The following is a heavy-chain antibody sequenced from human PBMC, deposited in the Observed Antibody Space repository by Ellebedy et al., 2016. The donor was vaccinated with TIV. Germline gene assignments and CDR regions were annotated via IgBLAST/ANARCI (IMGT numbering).Heavy chain of an antibody. CDR2: ISGSGGST. V-gene: IGHV3-23*01. D-gene: IGHD3-3*01. CDR1: GFTFSSYA. Sequence: GGSLRLSXAASGFTFSSYAMSWVRQAPGKGLEWVSAISGSGGSTYYADSVKGRFTISRDNSKNTLYLQMNSLRAEDTAVYYCALIHYDFWSGYYLVWGQGTLVTVSS. CDR3: ALIHYDFWSGYYLV. J-gene: IGHJ4*02.